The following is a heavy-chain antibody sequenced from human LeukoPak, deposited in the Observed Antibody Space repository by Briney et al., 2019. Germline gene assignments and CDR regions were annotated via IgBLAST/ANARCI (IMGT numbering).Heavy chain of an antibody. CDR2: INHSGST. Sequence: SETLSLTCAVYGGSFSGYYWSWIRQPPGKGLEWIGEINHSGSTNYNPSLKSRVTISVDTSKNQFSLKLSSVTAADTAVYYCATASTGTYGYFQHWGQGTLVTVSS. CDR3: ATASTGTYGYFQH. V-gene: IGHV4-34*01. J-gene: IGHJ1*01. D-gene: IGHD1-26*01. CDR1: GGSFSGYY.